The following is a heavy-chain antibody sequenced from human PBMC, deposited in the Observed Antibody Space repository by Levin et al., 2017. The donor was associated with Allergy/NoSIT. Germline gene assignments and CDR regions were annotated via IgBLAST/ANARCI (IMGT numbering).Heavy chain of an antibody. D-gene: IGHD6-19*01. CDR3: ARVGAVAGTSADY. V-gene: IGHV5-51*01. Sequence: PGASVKVSCKRSGYSFSSYWIGWVRQMPGKGLEWMGIIYPGDSDTRYSQSFPGQVTISVDKTISTAYLQWSSLKASDTAMYYCARVGAVAGTSADYWGQGTLVTVSS. J-gene: IGHJ4*02. CDR1: GYSFSSYW. CDR2: IYPGDSDT.